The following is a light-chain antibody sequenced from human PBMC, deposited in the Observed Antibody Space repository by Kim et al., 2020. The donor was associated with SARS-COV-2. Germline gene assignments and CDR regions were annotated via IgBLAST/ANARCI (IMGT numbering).Light chain of an antibody. CDR1: QGISSY. CDR2: AAS. CDR3: QQYYSYPWT. V-gene: IGKV1-8*01. Sequence: ASTRDRVTITCRASQGISSYLAWYQQKPGKAPKLLIYAASTLQSGFPSRFSGSGSGTDFTLTISCLQSEDFATYYCQQYYSYPWTFGQGTKVEIK. J-gene: IGKJ1*01.